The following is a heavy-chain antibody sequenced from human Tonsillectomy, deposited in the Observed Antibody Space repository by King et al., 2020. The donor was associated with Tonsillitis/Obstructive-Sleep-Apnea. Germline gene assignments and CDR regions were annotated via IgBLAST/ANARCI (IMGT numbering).Heavy chain of an antibody. J-gene: IGHJ5*02. CDR2: INTNTGNP. CDR3: ARGAGDFWSGPINWFDP. D-gene: IGHD3-3*01. CDR1: GYTFSSFA. V-gene: IGHV7-4-1*02. Sequence: VQLVESGPELKKPGASVKVSCQASGYTFSSFAMNWVRQAPGQGLEWMGWINTNTGNPTYAQGFTGRFVFSLDTSISTAYLQISSLKAEDTAVYYCARGAGDFWSGPINWFDPWGQGTLVTVSS.